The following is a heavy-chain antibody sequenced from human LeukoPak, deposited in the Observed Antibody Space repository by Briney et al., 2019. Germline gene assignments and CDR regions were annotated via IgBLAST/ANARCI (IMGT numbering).Heavy chain of an antibody. J-gene: IGHJ4*02. CDR2: IIPIFGTA. CDR1: GGTFSSYA. D-gene: IGHD1-26*01. Sequence: GASVKVSCKASGGTFSSYAISWVRQAPGQGLEWMGGIIPIFGTANYAQKFQGRVTITADESTSTAYMELSSLRSEDTAVYYCARVPRVVGATLSFDYWGQGTLVTVSS. V-gene: IGHV1-69*13. CDR3: ARVPRVVGATLSFDY.